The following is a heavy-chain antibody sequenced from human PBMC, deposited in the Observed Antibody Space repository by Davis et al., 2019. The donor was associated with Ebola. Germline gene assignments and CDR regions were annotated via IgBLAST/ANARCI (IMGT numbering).Heavy chain of an antibody. Sequence: GESLKISCAASGFTFSSYAMSWVRQAPGKGLEWVSAISGSGGSTYYADSVKGRFTISRDNSKNTLYLQMNSLGAEDTAVYYCAKEYYGSGHFDYWGQGTLVTVSS. J-gene: IGHJ4*02. CDR1: GFTFSSYA. D-gene: IGHD3-10*01. CDR2: ISGSGGST. CDR3: AKEYYGSGHFDY. V-gene: IGHV3-23*01.